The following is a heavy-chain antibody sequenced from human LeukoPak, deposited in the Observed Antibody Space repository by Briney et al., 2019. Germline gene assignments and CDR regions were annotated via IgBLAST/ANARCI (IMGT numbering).Heavy chain of an antibody. D-gene: IGHD6-19*01. CDR1: GGTFSSYA. CDR2: IIPIFGIA. Sequence: SVKVSCRASGGTFSSYAISWVRQAPGQGLEWMGRIIPIFGIANYAQKFQGRVTITADKSTSTAYMELSSLRSEDTAVYYCARDGVRLLGAVAGNWFDPWGQGTLVTVSS. CDR3: ARDGVRLLGAVAGNWFDP. J-gene: IGHJ5*02. V-gene: IGHV1-69*04.